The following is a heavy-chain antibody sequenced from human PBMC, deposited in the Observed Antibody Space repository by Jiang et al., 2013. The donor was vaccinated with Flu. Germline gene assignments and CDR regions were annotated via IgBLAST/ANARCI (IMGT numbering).Heavy chain of an antibody. Sequence: VESGGGLVQPGGSLRLSCAASGFTFSSYAMSWVRQAPGKGLEWVSAISHSGGSTYYADSVKGRFTISRDNSKNTLYLQMNSLRAEDTAVYYCARENGRHDFWSGYSPVGMDVWGKGTTVTVSS. D-gene: IGHD3-3*01. V-gene: IGHV3-23*04. CDR2: ISHSGGST. J-gene: IGHJ6*04. CDR3: ARENGRHDFWSGYSPVGMDV. CDR1: GFTFSSYA.